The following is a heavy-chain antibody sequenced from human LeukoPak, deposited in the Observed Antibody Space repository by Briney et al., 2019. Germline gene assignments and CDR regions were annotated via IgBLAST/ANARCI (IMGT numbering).Heavy chain of an antibody. V-gene: IGHV3-9*01. CDR1: GFTFDDYA. Sequence: TGRSLRLSCAASGFTFDDYAMHWVRQAPGKGLEWVSGISWNSGSIGYADSVKGRFTISRDNAKNSLYLQMNSLRAEDTALYYCAKARGWEQREYFDYWGQGTLVTVSS. CDR2: ISWNSGSI. CDR3: AKARGWEQREYFDY. D-gene: IGHD1-26*01. J-gene: IGHJ4*02.